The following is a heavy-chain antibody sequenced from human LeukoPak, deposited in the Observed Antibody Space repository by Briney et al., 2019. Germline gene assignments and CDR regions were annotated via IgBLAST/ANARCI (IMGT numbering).Heavy chain of an antibody. V-gene: IGHV3-23*01. CDR3: ATLRKSFWIPEFDF. J-gene: IGHJ4*02. CDR2: ISGSGDST. D-gene: IGHD1-1*01. Sequence: GGSLRLSCAASRFTFSSYSMNWVRQAPGKGLDWVSTISGSGDSTYYADSVKGRFTISRDNSKNTLYLQMNSLRAEDTAVYYCATLRKSFWIPEFDFWGQGTLVTVSS. CDR1: RFTFSSYS.